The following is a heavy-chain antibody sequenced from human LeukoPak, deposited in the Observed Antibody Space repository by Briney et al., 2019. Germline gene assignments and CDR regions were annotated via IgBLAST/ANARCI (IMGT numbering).Heavy chain of an antibody. CDR1: GFTFSDYY. CDR2: ISSSGSTI. Sequence: PGGSLRLSCAASGFTFSDYYMSWIRQAPGKGLEWVSYISSSGSTIYYADSVKGRFTISRDNAKNSLYLRMNSLRAEDTAVYYCARDISSSWSYYYYGMDVWGQGTTVTVSS. V-gene: IGHV3-11*01. CDR3: ARDISSSWSYYYYGMDV. J-gene: IGHJ6*02. D-gene: IGHD6-13*01.